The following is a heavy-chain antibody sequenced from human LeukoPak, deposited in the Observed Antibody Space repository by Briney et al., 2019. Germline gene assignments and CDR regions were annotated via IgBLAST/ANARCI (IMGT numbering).Heavy chain of an antibody. CDR1: GGSFSGYY. CDR3: ARGDYMTMVRGAPRYYYGMDV. V-gene: IGHV4-34*01. CDR2: INHSGST. Sequence: SETLSLTCAVYGGSFSGYYWSWIRQPPGKGLEWIGEINHSGSTNYNPSLKSRVTISVDTSKNQFSLKLSSMTAADTAVYYCARGDYMTMVRGAPRYYYGMDVWGQGTTVTVSS. J-gene: IGHJ6*02. D-gene: IGHD3-10*01.